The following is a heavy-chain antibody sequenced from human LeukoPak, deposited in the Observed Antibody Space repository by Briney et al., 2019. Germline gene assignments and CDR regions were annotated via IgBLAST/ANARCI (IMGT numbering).Heavy chain of an antibody. V-gene: IGHV3-23*01. D-gene: IGHD2-15*01. CDR1: GFTFGSYA. J-gene: IGHJ6*02. Sequence: GGSLRLSCAASGFTFGSYAMRWVRQVAGEGREWVSAISGSGGSTYYADSGKGRFTISRDNSKNTLYLQMTSLRAEDTAVYYCAKALHCSGGSCYFYGYYSYYGMDVWGQGTTVTVSS. CDR3: AKALHCSGGSCYFYGYYSYYGMDV. CDR2: ISGSGGST.